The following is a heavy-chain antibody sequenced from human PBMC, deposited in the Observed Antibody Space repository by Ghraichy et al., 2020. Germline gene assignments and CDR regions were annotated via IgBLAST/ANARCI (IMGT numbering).Heavy chain of an antibody. V-gene: IGHV6-1*01. CDR1: GDSVSSNSAA. J-gene: IGHJ5*02. D-gene: IGHD7-27*01. Sequence: SQTLSLTCAISGDSVSSNSAAWNWIRQSPSRGLEWLGRTYYRSKWYNDYAVSVQSRITINPDTSKNQFSLQLNSVTPEDTAVYYCARAWGPRYNNWFDPWGQGTLVTVSS. CDR3: ARAWGPRYNNWFDP. CDR2: TYYRSKWYN.